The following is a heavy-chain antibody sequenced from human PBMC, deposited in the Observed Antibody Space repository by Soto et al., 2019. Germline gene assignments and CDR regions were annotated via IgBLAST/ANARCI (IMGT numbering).Heavy chain of an antibody. J-gene: IGHJ2*01. D-gene: IGHD2-2*01. V-gene: IGHV4-30-4*01. Sequence: QVQLQESGPGLVKPSETLSLTCTVSGGSISGGVHSWSWIRQPPGKGLEWIGHIFDSGSTYYNPSLKSRLTISVDTSKKQFSLRLRSVTAADTAVYYCAREIMPLTNDWYFDLWGRGTLVTVSS. CDR2: IFDSGST. CDR1: GGSISGGVHS. CDR3: AREIMPLTNDWYFDL.